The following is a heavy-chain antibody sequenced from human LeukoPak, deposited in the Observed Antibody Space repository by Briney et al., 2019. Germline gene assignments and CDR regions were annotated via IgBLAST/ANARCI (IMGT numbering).Heavy chain of an antibody. CDR2: ISSRSSYI. CDR3: AREGGNSYNDAFDI. Sequence: GGSLRLSCAASGFTFTTYGMNWVRQAPGKGLEWVSSISSRSSYIYYADSVKGRFNISRDNAKNSLYLQMNSLRAEDTAVYYCAREGGNSYNDAFDIWGQGTMVTVSS. J-gene: IGHJ3*02. V-gene: IGHV3-21*01. CDR1: GFTFTTYG. D-gene: IGHD4-23*01.